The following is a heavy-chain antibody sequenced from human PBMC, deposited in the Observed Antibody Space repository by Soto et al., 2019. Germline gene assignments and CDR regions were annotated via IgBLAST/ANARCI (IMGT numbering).Heavy chain of an antibody. CDR3: AKLFPVRTNTAGDAFDI. D-gene: IGHD2-8*01. CDR1: GFTFSSYA. CDR2: ISGSGGST. J-gene: IGHJ3*02. V-gene: IGHV3-23*01. Sequence: EVQLLESGGGLVQPGGSLRLSCAASGFTFSSYAMSWVRQAPGKGLEWVSAISGSGGSTYYADSVTGRFTISRDNSKNTLYLQMNSLRAEDTAVYYCAKLFPVRTNTAGDAFDIWGQGTMVTVSS.